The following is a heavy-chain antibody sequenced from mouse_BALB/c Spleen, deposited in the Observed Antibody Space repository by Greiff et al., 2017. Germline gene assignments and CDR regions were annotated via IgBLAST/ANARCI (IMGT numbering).Heavy chain of an antibody. V-gene: IGHV1-4*02. CDR2: INPSSGYT. Sequence: VQLQQSAAELARPGASVKMSCKASGYTFTSYTMHWVKQRPGQGLEWIGYINPSSGYTEYNQKFKDKTTLTADKSSSTAYMQLSSLTSEDSAVYYCARSPYGNYPDYWGQGTTLTVSS. CDR1: GYTFTSYT. D-gene: IGHD2-10*02. J-gene: IGHJ2*01. CDR3: ARSPYGNYPDY.